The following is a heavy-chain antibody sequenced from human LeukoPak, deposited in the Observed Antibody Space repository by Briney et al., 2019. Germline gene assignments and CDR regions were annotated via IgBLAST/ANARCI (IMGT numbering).Heavy chain of an antibody. V-gene: IGHV3-13*01. J-gene: IGHJ2*01. D-gene: IGHD2-15*01. Sequence: GGSLRLSCAASGFTFSSYDMHWVRQATGKGLEWVSAIGTAGDTYYPGSVKGRFTISRENAKNSLYLQMNSLRAGDTAVYYCARDHPLARYFDLWGRGTLVTVSS. CDR1: GFTFSSYD. CDR3: ARDHPLARYFDL. CDR2: IGTAGDT.